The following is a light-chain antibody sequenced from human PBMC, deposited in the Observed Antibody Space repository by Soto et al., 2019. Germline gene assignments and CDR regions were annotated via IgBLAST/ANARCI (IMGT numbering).Light chain of an antibody. CDR1: QRVSNSW. Sequence: EIVLTQSPGTLSLSPGERATLSCRASQRVSNSWLAWYQHKPGQAPRLLIYGASSRAAGIPDRFSGGGSGTDFTLTITRLEPEDTPVLYCQQYGNQPWTFGQGNKVEIK. CDR2: GAS. J-gene: IGKJ1*01. CDR3: QQYGNQPWT. V-gene: IGKV3-20*01.